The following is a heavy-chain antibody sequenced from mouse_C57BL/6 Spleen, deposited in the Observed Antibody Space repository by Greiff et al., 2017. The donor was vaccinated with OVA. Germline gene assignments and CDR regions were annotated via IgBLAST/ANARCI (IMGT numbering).Heavy chain of an antibody. V-gene: IGHV1-64*01. J-gene: IGHJ3*01. CDR2: IHPNSGST. CDR3: ARSEGNYFFAY. D-gene: IGHD2-1*01. CDR1: GYTFTSYW. Sequence: VQLQQPGAELVKPGASVKLSCKASGYTFTSYWMHWVKQRPGQGLEWIGMIHPNSGSTNYNEKFKSKATLTVDKSSSTAYMQLSSLTSEDSAVYDCARSEGNYFFAYWGQGTLVTVSA.